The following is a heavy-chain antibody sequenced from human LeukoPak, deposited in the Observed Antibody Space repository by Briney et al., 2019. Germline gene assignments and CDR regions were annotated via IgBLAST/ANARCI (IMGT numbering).Heavy chain of an antibody. CDR1: GFTFSSYA. CDR3: AKGSFYDSSGSFYFDY. J-gene: IGHJ4*02. CDR2: ISGSGDNT. Sequence: GGSLRLSCAVSGFTFSSYAMSWVRQAPGKGLEWVSGISGSGDNTYYADSVKSRFTISRDNSKNTLYVQVNCLGTEDTAAYYCAKGSFYDSSGSFYFDYWGQGTLVTVSS. D-gene: IGHD3-22*01. V-gene: IGHV3-23*01.